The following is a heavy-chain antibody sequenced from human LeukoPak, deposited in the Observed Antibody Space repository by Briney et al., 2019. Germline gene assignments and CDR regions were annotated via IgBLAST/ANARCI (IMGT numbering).Heavy chain of an antibody. V-gene: IGHV1-69*13. CDR3: ARSETDDYYYYGMDV. CDR2: IIPIFGPA. Sequence: SVKVSCKASGGTFSSYAISWVRQAPGQGLEWMGGIIPIFGPANYAQKFQGRVTITADESTSTAYMELSSLRSEDTAVYYCARSETDDYYYYGMDVWGKGTTVTVSS. CDR1: GGTFSSYA. J-gene: IGHJ6*04.